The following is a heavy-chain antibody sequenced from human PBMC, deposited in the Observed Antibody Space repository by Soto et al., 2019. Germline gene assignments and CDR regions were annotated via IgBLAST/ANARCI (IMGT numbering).Heavy chain of an antibody. CDR1: GGTFSSYA. V-gene: IGHV1-69*13. Sequence: SVKVSCKASGGTFSSYAISWVRLAPGQGLEWMGGIIPIFGTANYAQKFQGRVTITADESTSTAYMELSSLRSEDTAVYYCARIQYGAGSFDYWGQGTLVTVSS. D-gene: IGHD3-10*01. J-gene: IGHJ4*02. CDR2: IIPIFGTA. CDR3: ARIQYGAGSFDY.